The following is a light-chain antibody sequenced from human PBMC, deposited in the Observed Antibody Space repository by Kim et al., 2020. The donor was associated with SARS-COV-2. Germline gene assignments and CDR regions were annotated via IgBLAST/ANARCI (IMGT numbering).Light chain of an antibody. CDR3: QQLNSYSLT. J-gene: IGKJ4*01. Sequence: ASVGDSVTITCRASQDMRNSLAWYQQKPGKVPKLLIYGSSTLQSGVPLRFSGSGSGTDFTLTISSLQPEDFATYYCQQLNSYSLTFGGGTKVDIK. V-gene: IGKV1-9*01. CDR2: GSS. CDR1: QDMRNS.